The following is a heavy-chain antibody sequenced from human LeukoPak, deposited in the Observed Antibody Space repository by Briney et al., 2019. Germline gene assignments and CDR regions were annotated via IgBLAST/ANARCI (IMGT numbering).Heavy chain of an antibody. D-gene: IGHD6-19*01. V-gene: IGHV1-2*02. Sequence: ASVKVSCKASGYTFTGYYIHWVRLAPGQGLEWMGWINPNSGGTNYAEKFQGRVTMTRDTSISTAYMELRSLRSDDTAVYYCARGLMVSSVWPCFDNRGQGTLVTVSS. CDR3: ARGLMVSSVWPCFDN. CDR2: INPNSGGT. J-gene: IGHJ4*02. CDR1: GYTFTGYY.